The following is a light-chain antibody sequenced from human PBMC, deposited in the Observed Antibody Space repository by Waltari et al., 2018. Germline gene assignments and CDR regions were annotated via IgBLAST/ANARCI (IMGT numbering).Light chain of an antibody. J-gene: IGKJ3*01. CDR1: QDITNY. CDR2: DAS. Sequence: DIQLTQSPPSLSASVGDRDTITCRASQDITNYLNWHQQRPGKAPKLLIHDASKLEIGVPSRFSGSQSGTHFTLTISSLQPEDIGTYYCQRYDNLPIFAFGPGTKVEI. V-gene: IGKV1-33*01. CDR3: QRYDNLPIFA.